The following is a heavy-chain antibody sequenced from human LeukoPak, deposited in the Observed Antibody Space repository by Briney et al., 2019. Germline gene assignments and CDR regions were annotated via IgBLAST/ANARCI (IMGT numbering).Heavy chain of an antibody. CDR2: VYTSGST. CDR3: ASYSSSWYNWFDP. J-gene: IGHJ5*02. V-gene: IGHV4-4*07. CDR1: GGSISSYY. D-gene: IGHD6-13*01. Sequence: PSETLSLTCTVSGGSISSYYWSWIRHPAGKGLEWIGRVYTSGSTNYNPPLKSRVTMSVDTSKNQFSLKLSSVTAADTAVYYCASYSSSWYNWFDPWGQGTLVTVSS.